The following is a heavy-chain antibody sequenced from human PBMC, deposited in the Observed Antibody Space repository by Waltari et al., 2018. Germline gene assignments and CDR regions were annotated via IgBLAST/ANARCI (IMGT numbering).Heavy chain of an antibody. V-gene: IGHV4-34*01. J-gene: IGHJ4*02. Sequence: QVQLQQWGAGLLKPSETLSLTCAVSGGSFSGYYWSWIRQPPGKGLEWIGEINHSGSTNYNPSLKSRVTISVDTSKNQFSLKLSSVTAADTAVYYCARGFRSSSFHIWGQGTLVTVSS. CDR2: INHSGST. D-gene: IGHD6-6*01. CDR1: GGSFSGYY. CDR3: ARGFRSSSFHI.